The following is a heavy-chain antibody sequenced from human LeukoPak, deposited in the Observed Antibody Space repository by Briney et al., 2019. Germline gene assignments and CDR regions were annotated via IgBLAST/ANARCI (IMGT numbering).Heavy chain of an antibody. CDR3: AIRGNYYDSSGYYPIDY. CDR2: MNPNSGNT. V-gene: IGHV1-8*02. Sequence: WASVKVSCKASGYTFTGYYMHWVRQAPGQGLEWMGWMNPNSGNTGYAQKFQGRVTMTRNTSISTAYMELSSLRSEDTAVYYCAIRGNYYDSSGYYPIDYWGQGTLVTVSS. D-gene: IGHD3-22*01. J-gene: IGHJ4*02. CDR1: GYTFTGYY.